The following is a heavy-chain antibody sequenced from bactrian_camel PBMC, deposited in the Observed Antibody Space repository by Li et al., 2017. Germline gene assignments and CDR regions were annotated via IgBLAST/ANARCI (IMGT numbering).Heavy chain of an antibody. J-gene: IGHJ4*01. Sequence: QLVESGGGLVQPGGSLRLSCAASGFTFSSYWMYWVRQAPGKGLEWVSVINSGATSQYYADSVKGRFTISRDNAKNTVYLQMGSLKPEDTAVYYCVIYSDAAGIWGHEYNYWAQGTQVTVS. CDR1: GFTFSSYW. CDR2: INSGATSQ. V-gene: IGHV3S25*01. CDR3: VIYSDAAGIWGHEYNY. D-gene: IGHD4*01.